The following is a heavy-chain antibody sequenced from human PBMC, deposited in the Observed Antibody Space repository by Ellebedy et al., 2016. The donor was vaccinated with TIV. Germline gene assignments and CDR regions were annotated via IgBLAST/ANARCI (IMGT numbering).Heavy chain of an antibody. D-gene: IGHD3/OR15-3a*01. CDR2: ISAYNGKT. Sequence: AASVKVSCKASTNTFTSHYIIWVRQAPGQGLEWMGWISAYNGKTDYAQRVKDRGTMTTDTSTTTAYLELRSLESDDTAIYYGAAWTGWPPLPGYWGQGSLVTVSS. V-gene: IGHV1-18*01. CDR1: TNTFTSHY. CDR3: AAWTGWPPLPGY. J-gene: IGHJ4*02.